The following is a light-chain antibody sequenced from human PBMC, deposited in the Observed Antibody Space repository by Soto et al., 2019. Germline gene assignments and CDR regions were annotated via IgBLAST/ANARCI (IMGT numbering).Light chain of an antibody. CDR3: MQSTQLPSIT. CDR2: AVS. V-gene: IGKV2D-29*01. J-gene: IGKJ5*01. CDR1: QSLLHSDGKTY. Sequence: DIVMTQSPLSLSVTPGQPASISCKSSQSLLHSDGKTYLYWYLQKPGQPPQLLISAVSNRFSGXPXRXXGSGSGTDFTLKISRVEAEDVGIYYCMQSTQLPSITFGQGTRLEMK.